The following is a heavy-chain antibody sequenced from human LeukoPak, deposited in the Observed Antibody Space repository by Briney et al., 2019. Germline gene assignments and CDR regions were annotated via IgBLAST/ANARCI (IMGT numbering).Heavy chain of an antibody. CDR3: ARDLEGSGSFYRPSYDY. D-gene: IGHD3-10*01. CDR1: GFPFSSYS. J-gene: IGHJ4*02. V-gene: IGHV3-48*01. CDR2: ISSSRTT. Sequence: GGSLRLSCAASGFPFSSYSMNWVRQAPGEGLEGVSYISSSRTTYYAESVKGRFTISRDNAKNSLYLQMNSLRAEDTAVYYCARDLEGSGSFYRPSYDYWGQGTLVTVSS.